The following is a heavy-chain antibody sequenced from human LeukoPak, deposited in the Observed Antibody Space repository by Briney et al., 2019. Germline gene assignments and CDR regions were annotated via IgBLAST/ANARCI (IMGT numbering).Heavy chain of an antibody. J-gene: IGHJ5*02. CDR2: IYYSGST. Sequence: PSETLSLTCTASGGSINSYYWSWIRQPPGKGLEWIGYIYYSGSTNYNPSLKSRVTISVDTSKNQFSLKLSSVTAADTAVYYCARADVNNWFDPWGQGTLVTVSS. CDR1: GGSINSYY. V-gene: IGHV4-59*01. CDR3: ARADVNNWFDP.